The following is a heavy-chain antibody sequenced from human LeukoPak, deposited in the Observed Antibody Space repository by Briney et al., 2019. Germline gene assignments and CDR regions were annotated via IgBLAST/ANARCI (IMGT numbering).Heavy chain of an antibody. J-gene: IGHJ4*02. V-gene: IGHV1-24*01. Sequence: ASVNVSCKVSGHTLTELSMHWVRQAPGKGLEWMGGFDPEDGETIYAQKFQGRVTMTEDTSTDTAYMELSSLRSEDTAVYYCATSVLSYDSSGYPFDYWGQGTLVTVSS. D-gene: IGHD3-22*01. CDR2: FDPEDGET. CDR1: GHTLTELS. CDR3: ATSVLSYDSSGYPFDY.